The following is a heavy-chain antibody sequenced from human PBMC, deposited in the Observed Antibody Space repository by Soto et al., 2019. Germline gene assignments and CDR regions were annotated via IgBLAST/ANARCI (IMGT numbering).Heavy chain of an antibody. Sequence: ASVTVSCKVSGYTLTELSMHWVRQAPGKGLEWMGGFDPEDGETIYAQKFQGRVTMTEDTSTDTAYMELSSLRSEDTAVYYCATSYYYDSSGSTYYYYGMDVWGQGTTVTVSS. V-gene: IGHV1-24*01. CDR1: GYTLTELS. CDR2: FDPEDGET. J-gene: IGHJ6*02. CDR3: ATSYYYDSSGSTYYYYGMDV. D-gene: IGHD3-22*01.